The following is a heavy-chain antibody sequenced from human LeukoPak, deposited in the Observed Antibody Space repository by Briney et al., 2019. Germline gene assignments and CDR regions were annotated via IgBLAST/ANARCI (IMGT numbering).Heavy chain of an antibody. V-gene: IGHV1-2*02. CDR1: GYTFTGYY. J-gene: IGHJ3*02. CDR3: ARGTLDYYDSPDAFDI. D-gene: IGHD3-22*01. Sequence: GASVKVSCKASGYTFTGYYMHWVRQAPGQGLEWMGWINPNSGGTNYAQKFQGRVTMTRDTSISTAYMELSRLRSDDTAVYYCARGTLDYYDSPDAFDIWGQGTMVTVSS. CDR2: INPNSGGT.